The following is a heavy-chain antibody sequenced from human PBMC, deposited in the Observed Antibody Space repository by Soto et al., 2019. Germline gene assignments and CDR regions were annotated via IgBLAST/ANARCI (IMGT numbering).Heavy chain of an antibody. V-gene: IGHV3-23*01. CDR2: ISGSGTST. CDR3: AKDVSYGDPFVY. Sequence: EVQLLESGGALVQPGGSLRDSCAASGFTFSSYAMNWVRQAPGKGLEWVSAISGSGTSTYYADSVEGRFIISRDNSKNTLYLQMTSLRAEDTAVYYCAKDVSYGDPFVYWGQGTLVTVSS. J-gene: IGHJ4*02. D-gene: IGHD4-17*01. CDR1: GFTFSSYA.